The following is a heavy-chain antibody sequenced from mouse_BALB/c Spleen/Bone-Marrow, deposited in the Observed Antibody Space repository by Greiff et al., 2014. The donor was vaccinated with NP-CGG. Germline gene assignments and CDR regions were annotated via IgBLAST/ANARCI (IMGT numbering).Heavy chain of an antibody. D-gene: IGHD1-1*01. V-gene: IGHV14-3*02. CDR3: AIYYYGSSWFAY. Sequence: EVQLQQSGAELVKPGASVKLSCTASGFNIKDTYMHWVNRRPEQGLEWIGRIDPANGNTKYDPKFQGKATITADTSSNTAYLQLSSLTSEDTAVYYCAIYYYGSSWFAYWGQGTLVTVSA. J-gene: IGHJ3*01. CDR2: IDPANGNT. CDR1: GFNIKDTY.